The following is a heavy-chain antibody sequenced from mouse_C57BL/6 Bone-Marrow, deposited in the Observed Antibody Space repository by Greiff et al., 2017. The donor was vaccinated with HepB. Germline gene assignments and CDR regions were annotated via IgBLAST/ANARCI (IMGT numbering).Heavy chain of an antibody. V-gene: IGHV1-63*01. J-gene: IGHJ1*03. D-gene: IGHD1-1*01. CDR1: GYTFTNYW. CDR2: IYPGGGYT. CDR3: AREAITTVVYWYFDV. Sequence: QVQLKQSGAELVRPGTSVKMSCKASGYTFTNYWIGWAKQRPGHGLEWIGDIYPGGGYTNYNEKFKGKATLTADKSSSTAYMQFSSLTSEDSAIYYCAREAITTVVYWYFDVWGTGTTVTVSS.